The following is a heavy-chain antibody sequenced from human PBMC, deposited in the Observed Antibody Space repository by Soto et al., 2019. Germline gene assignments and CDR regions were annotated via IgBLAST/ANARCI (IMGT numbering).Heavy chain of an antibody. CDR2: IRSKSYGGTT. V-gene: IGHV3-49*04. D-gene: IGHD6-19*01. Sequence: PGGSLRLSCTGSGFTFGDYGMTWVRQAPGKGLEWVGFIRSKSYGGTTEYAASVKGRLTIARDDSKSIAYLQMNRLTSEDTGVYYCVRAPGYRNGWGRGTYYYHGMDVWGQGTRVTVSS. CDR1: GFTFGDYG. CDR3: VRAPGYRNGWGRGTYYYHGMDV. J-gene: IGHJ6*02.